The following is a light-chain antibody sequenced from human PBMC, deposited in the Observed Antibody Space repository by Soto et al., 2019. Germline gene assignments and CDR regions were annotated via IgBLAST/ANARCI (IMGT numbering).Light chain of an antibody. CDR2: DTT. Sequence: QSVLTQPPSVTGAPGQRVTISCTGSHSDIGAGYGVHWYQQFPHSAPKLLIYDTTNRPSGVPDRFSGSRSGTSASLAITGLQAEDEADYYCCSYGGSYTVVFGGGTKLTVL. CDR1: HSDIGAGYG. V-gene: IGLV1-40*01. CDR3: CSYGGSYTVV. J-gene: IGLJ2*01.